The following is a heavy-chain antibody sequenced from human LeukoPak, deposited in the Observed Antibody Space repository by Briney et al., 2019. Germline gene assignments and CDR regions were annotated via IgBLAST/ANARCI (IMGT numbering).Heavy chain of an antibody. CDR1: GGTFSSYA. V-gene: IGHV1-69*04. Sequence: EASVKVSCKASGGTFSSYAISWVRQAPGQGLEWMGRIIPILGIANYAQKFQGRVTITADKSTSTAYMELSSLRSEDTAVYYCARMIVGTAMVTPYYFDYWGQGTLVTVSS. CDR2: IIPILGIA. D-gene: IGHD5-18*01. CDR3: ARMIVGTAMVTPYYFDY. J-gene: IGHJ4*02.